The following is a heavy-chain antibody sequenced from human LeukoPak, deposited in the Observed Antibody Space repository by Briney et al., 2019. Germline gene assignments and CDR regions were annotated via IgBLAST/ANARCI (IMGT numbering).Heavy chain of an antibody. CDR3: ARIRQLGHAFDI. CDR2: IYPRGST. Sequence: SQTLSLTCAVSGGSISSGSYSWSWIRQPPGKGLEWIGYIYPRGSTYYNPSLKSRVILSLDKSANQFSLNLSSVTAADTAVYYCARIRQLGHAFDIWGQGTMVTVSS. CDR1: GGSISSGSYS. V-gene: IGHV4-30-2*01. D-gene: IGHD1-1*01. J-gene: IGHJ3*02.